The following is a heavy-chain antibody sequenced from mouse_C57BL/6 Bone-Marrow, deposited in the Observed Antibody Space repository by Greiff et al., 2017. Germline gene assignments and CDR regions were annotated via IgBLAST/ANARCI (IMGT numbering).Heavy chain of an antibody. CDR1: GFNIKDDY. D-gene: IGHD4-1*01. V-gene: IGHV14-4*01. CDR3: TTGQDGDWDGYFDD. CDR2: IDPENGDT. J-gene: IGHJ2*01. Sequence: EVQLQQSGAELVRPGASVKLSCTASGFNIKDDYMHWVKQRPEQGLEWIGWIDPENGDTEYASKFQGKATITADTSSNTAYLQLSSLTSEDTAVYYCTTGQDGDWDGYFDDWGQGTTLTVSS.